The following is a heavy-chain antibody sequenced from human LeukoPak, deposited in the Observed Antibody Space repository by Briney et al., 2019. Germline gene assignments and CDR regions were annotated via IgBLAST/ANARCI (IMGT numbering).Heavy chain of an antibody. CDR3: AKSGRRGYSYGYRFKYYYDY. J-gene: IGHJ4*02. CDR1: EFTFSSYG. D-gene: IGHD5-18*01. V-gene: IGHV3-30*18. Sequence: GRSLRLSCAASEFTFSSYGIHWVRQAPDKGLEWVAVISYDGTNKYYADSVKGRFTISRDNSKNTLYLQVNSLRTEDTAVYYCAKSGRRGYSYGYRFKYYYDYWGQGTLVTVFS. CDR2: ISYDGTNK.